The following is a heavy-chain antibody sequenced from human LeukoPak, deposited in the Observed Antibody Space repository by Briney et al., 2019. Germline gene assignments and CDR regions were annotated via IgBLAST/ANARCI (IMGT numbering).Heavy chain of an antibody. D-gene: IGHD1-26*01. CDR1: GFTFSSYG. V-gene: IGHV3-20*04. J-gene: IGHJ5*02. CDR2: INWNGGST. CDR3: TRYSGSYSPRLSWFDP. Sequence: GGSLRLSCAASGFTFSSYGMHWVRQAPGKGLEWVSGINWNGGSTGYADSVKGRFTISRDNAKSSLYLQMNSLRAEDTALYYCTRYSGSYSPRLSWFDPWGQGTLVTVSS.